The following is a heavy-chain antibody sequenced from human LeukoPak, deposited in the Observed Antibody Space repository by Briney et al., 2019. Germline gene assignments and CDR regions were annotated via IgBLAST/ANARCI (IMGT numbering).Heavy chain of an antibody. CDR3: ARDHFFGSDILTGYYSGVYWFDP. CDR1: GYTFTSYA. Sequence: ASVKVSCKASGYTFTSYAMNWVRQAPGQGLEWMGWINTNTGNPTYAQGFTGRFVFSLDTSVSTAYLQICSLKAEDTAVYYCARDHFFGSDILTGYYSGVYWFDPWGQGTLVTVSS. D-gene: IGHD3-9*01. CDR2: INTNTGNP. J-gene: IGHJ5*02. V-gene: IGHV7-4-1*01.